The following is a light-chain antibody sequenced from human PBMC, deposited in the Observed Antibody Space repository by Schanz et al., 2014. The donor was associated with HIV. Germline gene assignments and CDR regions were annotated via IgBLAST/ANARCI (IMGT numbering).Light chain of an antibody. CDR3: QQYGSLPWT. J-gene: IGKJ1*01. Sequence: EIVLTQSPGTLSLSLGERATLSCRASQSVSSNFLAWYQQKPNQAPRLLIFGASNRAIGIPDRFSGSESGTDYTLTISRVEPEDYAVDHCQQYGSLPWTFAQGTKVQGK. V-gene: IGKV3-20*01. CDR1: QSVSSNF. CDR2: GAS.